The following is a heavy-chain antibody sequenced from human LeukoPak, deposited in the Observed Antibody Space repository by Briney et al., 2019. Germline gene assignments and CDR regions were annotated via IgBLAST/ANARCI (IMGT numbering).Heavy chain of an antibody. D-gene: IGHD6-13*01. J-gene: IGHJ6*03. Sequence: SETLSLTCAVYGGSFSGYYWSWIRQPPGKGLEWIGEINHSGSTNYNPSLKSRVTISVDTSKNQFSLKLSSVTAADTAVYYCAKVSSSSWYGSTYYYYYMDVWGKGTTVTISS. V-gene: IGHV4-34*01. CDR3: AKVSSSSWYGSTYYYYYMDV. CDR2: INHSGST. CDR1: GGSFSGYY.